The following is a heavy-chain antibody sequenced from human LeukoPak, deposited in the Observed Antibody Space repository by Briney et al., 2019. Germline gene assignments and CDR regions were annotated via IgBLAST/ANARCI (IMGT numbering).Heavy chain of an antibody. D-gene: IGHD2-2*01. V-gene: IGHV5-51*01. Sequence: GESLKISCKGSGYSFTSYWIGWVRQMPGKGLEWMGIIYPGDSDTRYSPSFQGQVTISADKSISTAYLQWSSLKASDTAMYYCARLLGYYSSISCNGDWFDPWGQGTLVSVSS. J-gene: IGHJ5*02. CDR1: GYSFTSYW. CDR3: ARLLGYYSSISCNGDWFDP. CDR2: IYPGDSDT.